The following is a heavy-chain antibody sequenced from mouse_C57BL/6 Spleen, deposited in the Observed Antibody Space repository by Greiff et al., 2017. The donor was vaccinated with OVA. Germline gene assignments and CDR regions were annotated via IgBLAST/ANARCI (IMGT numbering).Heavy chain of an antibody. CDR2: IWTGGGT. CDR3: ARGTTVAYYAMDY. D-gene: IGHD1-1*01. V-gene: IGHV2-9-1*01. CDR1: GFSLTSYA. Sequence: VMLVESGPGLVAPSQSLSITCTVSGFSLTSYAISWVRQPPGKGLEWLGVIWTGGGTNYNSALKSRLSISKDNSKSQVFLKMNSLQTDDTARYYCARGTTVAYYAMDYWGQGTSVTVSS. J-gene: IGHJ4*01.